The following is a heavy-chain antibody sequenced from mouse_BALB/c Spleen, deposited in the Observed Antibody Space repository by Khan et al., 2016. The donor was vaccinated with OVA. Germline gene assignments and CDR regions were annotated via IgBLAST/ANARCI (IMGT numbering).Heavy chain of an antibody. D-gene: IGHD1-1*01. Sequence: VQLQQSGPELVKPGASVKVSCKASGYSFSDYNMFWVKQSHGKSLEWIGYIDPYNGGTSYNQKFKGKATLTVDKSSSTAFMHLSSLTSEDSAVFYCAKTDYYGSSYYLDYWGQGTTLTVSS. V-gene: IGHV1S135*01. CDR1: GYSFSDYN. CDR2: IDPYNGGT. J-gene: IGHJ2*01. CDR3: AKTDYYGSSYYLDY.